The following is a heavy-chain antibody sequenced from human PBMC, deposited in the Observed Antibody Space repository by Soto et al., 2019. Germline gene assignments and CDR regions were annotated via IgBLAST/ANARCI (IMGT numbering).Heavy chain of an antibody. CDR1: GYPVTAYY. V-gene: IGHV1-2*02. CDR2: INPATGAA. D-gene: IGHD3-3*01. J-gene: IGHJ3*02. Sequence: QLHLVQSGAVVKKPGASVTVSCSASGYPVTAYYMHWVRQAPGRGLEWMGGINPATGAAKYTQTFRGRVTLTREPAKGTVFRELGGLPSGDTAVFSWGGGGGVGVAGSAAFDMWGQGTLVTVSS. CDR3: GGGGGVGVAGSAAFDM.